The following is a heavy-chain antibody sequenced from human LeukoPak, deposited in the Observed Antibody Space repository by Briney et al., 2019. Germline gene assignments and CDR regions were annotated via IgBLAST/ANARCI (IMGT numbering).Heavy chain of an antibody. CDR2: IYYSGST. Sequence: SETLSLTCTVSGGSISSYYWSWIRQPPGKGLEWIGYIYYSGSTNYNPSLKSRVTISVDTSKNQFSLKLSSVTAADTTVYYCARARYYYDSSGPYYFDYWGQGTLVTVSS. D-gene: IGHD3-22*01. V-gene: IGHV4-59*01. CDR1: GGSISSYY. CDR3: ARARYYYDSSGPYYFDY. J-gene: IGHJ4*02.